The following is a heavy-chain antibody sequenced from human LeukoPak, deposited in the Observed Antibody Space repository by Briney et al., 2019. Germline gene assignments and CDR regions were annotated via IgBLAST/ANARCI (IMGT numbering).Heavy chain of an antibody. J-gene: IGHJ6*02. CDR3: ARGEDTAMVPYYYYGMDV. CDR2: IYYSGST. CDR1: GFSISSYY. Sequence: PSETLSLTCTVSGFSISSYYWSWLRQPPGKGLEWLGYIYYSGSTNYNPSLKSRVTISVDTSKNQFSLKLSSVTAADTAVYYCARGEDTAMVPYYYYGMDVWGQGTTVTVSS. D-gene: IGHD5-18*01. V-gene: IGHV4-59*01.